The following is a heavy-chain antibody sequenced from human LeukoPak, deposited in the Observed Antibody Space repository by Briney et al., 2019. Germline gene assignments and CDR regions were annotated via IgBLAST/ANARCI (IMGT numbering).Heavy chain of an antibody. J-gene: IGHJ5*02. V-gene: IGHV1-69*06. CDR1: GGTFSSYA. CDR2: IIPIFGTA. D-gene: IGHD3-22*01. Sequence: ASVKVSCKASGGTFSSYAISWVRQAPGQELEWMGGIIPIFGTANYAQKFQGRVTITADKSTSTAYMELSSLRSEDTAVYYCARDAGNYYDSSGYTPGWFDPWGQGTLVTVSS. CDR3: ARDAGNYYDSSGYTPGWFDP.